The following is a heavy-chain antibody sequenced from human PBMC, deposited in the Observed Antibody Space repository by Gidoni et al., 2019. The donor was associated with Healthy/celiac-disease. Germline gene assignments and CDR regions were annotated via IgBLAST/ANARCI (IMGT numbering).Heavy chain of an antibody. CDR2: ISSSSSYI. CDR1: GFTFRSYS. D-gene: IGHD3-22*01. CDR3: ARVLLLRDYYDSSAGDFDY. J-gene: IGHJ4*02. V-gene: IGHV3-21*01. Sequence: EVQLVESGGGLVKPGGSLRLSCAASGFTFRSYSMNWGRQGPGKGLEWVSSISSSSSYIYYADSVKGRFTISRDNAKNSLYLQMNSLRAEDTAVYYCARVLLLRDYYDSSAGDFDYWGQGTLVTVSS.